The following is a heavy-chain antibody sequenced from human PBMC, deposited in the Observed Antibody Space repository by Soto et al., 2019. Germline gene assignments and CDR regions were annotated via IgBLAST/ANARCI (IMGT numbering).Heavy chain of an antibody. Sequence: ASVKVSCKASGYTFTSYGIIWVRQAPGQGLEWMGRISAFIGKTNYAQKLQGRVTISADKFTGTAYMELTGLRSDDTAVYYCAGDPDSHYNDSHASSYPWGQGTLVTVSS. CDR3: AGDPDSHYNDSHASSYP. V-gene: IGHV1-18*01. D-gene: IGHD4-4*01. J-gene: IGHJ5*02. CDR1: GYTFTSYG. CDR2: ISAFIGKT.